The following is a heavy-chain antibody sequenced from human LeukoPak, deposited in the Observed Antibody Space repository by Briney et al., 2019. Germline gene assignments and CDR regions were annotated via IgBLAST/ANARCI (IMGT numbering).Heavy chain of an antibody. V-gene: IGHV3-33*06. J-gene: IGHJ4*02. Sequence: PGRSLRLSCAASGFTFSSYGMHWVRQAPGKGLEWVAVIWYDGSNKYYADSVKGRFTISRDNSKNTLYLQMNSLSAEDTAVYYCAKDGGDSYRPYYFDYWGQGTLVTVSS. CDR3: AKDGGDSYRPYYFDY. CDR1: GFTFSSYG. D-gene: IGHD2-21*02. CDR2: IWYDGSNK.